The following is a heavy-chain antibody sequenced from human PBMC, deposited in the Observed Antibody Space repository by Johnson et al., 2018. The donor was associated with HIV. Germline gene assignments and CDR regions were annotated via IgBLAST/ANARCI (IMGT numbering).Heavy chain of an antibody. CDR3: AKEGDRGAVDI. J-gene: IGHJ3*02. D-gene: IGHD3-16*01. CDR2: IRYDESNK. CDR1: GFSFSRFG. V-gene: IGHV3-30*02. Sequence: QVQLVESGGGVVQPGGSLRISCAASGFSFSRFGMHWVRQAPGKGLDWVAFIRYDESNKYYEDSVKGRFAISRDNSKNTLYLQMNSLRPDDTAVYYCAKEGDRGAVDIWGQGTMVTVSS.